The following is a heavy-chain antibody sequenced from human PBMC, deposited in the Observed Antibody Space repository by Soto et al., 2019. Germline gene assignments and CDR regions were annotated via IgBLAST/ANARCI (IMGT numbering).Heavy chain of an antibody. V-gene: IGHV5-51*01. CDR3: ARGYCTNGVCHGYSVVY. CDR1: GYSFTSHW. Sequence: PGESLKISCNGSGYSFTSHWIGWVRQMPGKGLEWMGIIYPGDSHTTNSPPFQGQVTISADKSISTAYLQWSSLKASDTAMYYCARGYCTNGVCHGYSVVYWGQGTRVTVAS. CDR2: IYPGDSHT. D-gene: IGHD2-8*01. J-gene: IGHJ4*02.